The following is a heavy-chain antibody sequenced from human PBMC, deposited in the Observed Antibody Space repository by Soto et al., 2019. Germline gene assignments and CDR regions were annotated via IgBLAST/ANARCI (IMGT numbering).Heavy chain of an antibody. D-gene: IGHD3-9*01. Sequence: SETLSLTCTVSGGSISSSSYYWGWIRQPPGKGLEWIGSIYYSGSTYYNPSLKSRVTISVDTSKNQFSLKLSSVTAADTAVYYCARVITIFYYYYYYMDVWVKGTTVTVSS. CDR3: ARVITIFYYYYYYMDV. V-gene: IGHV4-39*01. CDR2: IYYSGST. CDR1: GGSISSSSYY. J-gene: IGHJ6*03.